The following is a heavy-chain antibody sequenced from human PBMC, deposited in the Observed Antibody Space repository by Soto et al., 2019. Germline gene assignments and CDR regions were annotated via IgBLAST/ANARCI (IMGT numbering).Heavy chain of an antibody. D-gene: IGHD5-18*01. CDR3: ARQGKYNYGSNDY. V-gene: IGHV5-51*01. J-gene: IGHJ4*02. Sequence: PGESLKISCKGSGYSFTSYWIGWVRQMPGKGLEWMGIIYPDDSDTRYSLSFQGQVIMSADKSISTAYLQWSSLKASDTAMYYCARQGKYNYGSNDYWGQGTLVTVSS. CDR1: GYSFTSYW. CDR2: IYPDDSDT.